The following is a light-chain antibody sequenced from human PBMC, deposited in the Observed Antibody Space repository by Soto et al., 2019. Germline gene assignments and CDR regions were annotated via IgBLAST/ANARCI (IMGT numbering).Light chain of an antibody. CDR1: RGISSY. CDR2: SAY. J-gene: IGKJ1*01. CDR3: QQSYSSPRT. Sequence: IPLTHSPSSLSASGGDRFTITFGESRGISSYLNWCRQKPGKTPKFLIYSAYSLQRGVPSRFRGSGSGTDFILTISSLQPEDYATYYCQQSYSSPRTFGQGTKV. V-gene: IGKV1-39*01.